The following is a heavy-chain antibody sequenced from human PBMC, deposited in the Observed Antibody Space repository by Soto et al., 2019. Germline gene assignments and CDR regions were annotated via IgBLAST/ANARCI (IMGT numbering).Heavy chain of an antibody. CDR1: GYSFTSYW. J-gene: IGHJ4*02. V-gene: IGHV5-51*01. Sequence: GESLKISCKCSGYSFTSYWIGWVRQMPGKGLEWMGIIYPGDSDTRYSPSFQGQVTISADKSISTAYLQWSSLKASDTAMYYCARSHYDYIWGSYRYYFDYWGQGTLVTVSS. CDR2: IYPGDSDT. D-gene: IGHD3-16*02. CDR3: ARSHYDYIWGSYRYYFDY.